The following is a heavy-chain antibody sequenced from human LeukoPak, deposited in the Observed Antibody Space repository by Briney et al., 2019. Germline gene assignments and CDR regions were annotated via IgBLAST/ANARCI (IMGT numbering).Heavy chain of an antibody. V-gene: IGHV4-59*11. CDR1: DDSFSSHY. J-gene: IGHJ3*02. D-gene: IGHD4-17*01. CDR3: ARDLVTVTKGFDI. CDR2: ISYIGSI. Sequence: SETLCLTCAVSDDSFSSHYWTWIRQPPGKGLEWIGYISYIGSINYNPSLKSRVTISIDTSKNQFSLKLSSVTAADTAVYYCARDLVTVTKGFDIWGQGTMVSVSS.